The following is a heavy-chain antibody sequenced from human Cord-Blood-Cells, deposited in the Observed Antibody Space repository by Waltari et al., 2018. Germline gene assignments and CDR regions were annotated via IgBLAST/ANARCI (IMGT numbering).Heavy chain of an antibody. V-gene: IGHV4-4*07. J-gene: IGHJ6*02. Sequence: QVQLQESGPGLVKPSETLSLTCTVSGGSISSYYWSWIRQPAGKGPEWIGRIYTSGSTNYNPSLKSRVTMSVDTSKNQFSLKLSSVTAADTAVYYCARDRRYYDSSGYYYYYGMDVWGQGTTVTVSS. CDR3: ARDRRYYDSSGYYYYYGMDV. CDR1: GGSISSYY. CDR2: IYTSGST. D-gene: IGHD3-22*01.